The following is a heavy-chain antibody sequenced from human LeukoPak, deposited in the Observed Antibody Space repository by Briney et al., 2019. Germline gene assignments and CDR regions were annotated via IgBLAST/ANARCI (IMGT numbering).Heavy chain of an antibody. Sequence: GESLKISCKGSGYSFTNFWNGWVRQVPGRGLEWMGIIYPGDSDTRYSPPFQGQVTISADKSISIAYLQRSSLKASDTAMYYCARGIEATAVTIFDYWGQGALVTVSS. D-gene: IGHD6-13*01. V-gene: IGHV5-51*01. CDR2: IYPGDSDT. CDR1: GYSFTNFW. J-gene: IGHJ4*02. CDR3: ARGIEATAVTIFDY.